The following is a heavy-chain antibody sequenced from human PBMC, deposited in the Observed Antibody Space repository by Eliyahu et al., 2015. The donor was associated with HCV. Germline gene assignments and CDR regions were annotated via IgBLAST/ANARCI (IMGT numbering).Heavy chain of an antibody. V-gene: IGHV1-2*06. J-gene: IGHJ3*01. CDR3: ARGLRVTIAGRGAFDV. CDR1: XYSFTXYY. CDR2: LNPNXGXT. D-gene: IGHD3-10*01. Sequence: QVQLVQSGAEVKKPGASVKVSCKPSXYSFTXYYIHWVRQXXGQGLEXMGRLNPNXGXTNXAPKFQGRVTMTRDTSIGTAYMELSRLTSDDTAVYYCARGLRVTIAGRGAFDVWGQGTMVTVSS.